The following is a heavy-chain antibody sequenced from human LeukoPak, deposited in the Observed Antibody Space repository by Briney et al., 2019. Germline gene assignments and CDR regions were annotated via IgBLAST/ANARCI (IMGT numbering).Heavy chain of an antibody. J-gene: IGHJ4*02. CDR1: GGSISSYY. Sequence: PSETLSLTCTVSGGSISSYYWSWIRQPPGKGLEWIGSIYHSGSTYYNPSLKSRVTISVDTSKNQFSLKLSSVTAADTAVYYCARGSPVSDYWGQGTLVTVSS. V-gene: IGHV4-59*08. CDR3: ARGSPVSDY. D-gene: IGHD3-10*01. CDR2: IYHSGST.